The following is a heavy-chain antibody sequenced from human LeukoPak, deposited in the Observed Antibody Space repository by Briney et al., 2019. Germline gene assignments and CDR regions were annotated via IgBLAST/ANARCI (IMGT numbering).Heavy chain of an antibody. J-gene: IGHJ4*02. CDR2: ISSSGSTI. Sequence: GGSLRLSCAASGFTFSDYYMSWIRQAPGKGLEWVSYISSSGSTIHYADSVKGRFTISRDNAKNSLYLQMNSLRAEDTAVYYCARDSKSATYYGSAPSDYWGQGTLVTVSS. V-gene: IGHV3-11*04. CDR3: ARDSKSATYYGSAPSDY. D-gene: IGHD3-10*01. CDR1: GFTFSDYY.